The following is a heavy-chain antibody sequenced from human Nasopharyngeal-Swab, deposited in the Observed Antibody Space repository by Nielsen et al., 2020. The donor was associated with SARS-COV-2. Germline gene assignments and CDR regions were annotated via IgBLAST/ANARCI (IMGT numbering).Heavy chain of an antibody. J-gene: IGHJ4*02. V-gene: IGHV4-39*07. Sequence: PGKGLEWIGNIYYSGSAYYNPSLKSRVTISVDTSKNQFSLNLISVTAADAAVYYCARVGRVIDYWGQGTLVTVSS. CDR2: IYYSGSA. D-gene: IGHD1-14*01. CDR3: ARVGRVIDY.